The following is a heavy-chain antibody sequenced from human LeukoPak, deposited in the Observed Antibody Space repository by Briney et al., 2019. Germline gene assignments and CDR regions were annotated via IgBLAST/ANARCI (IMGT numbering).Heavy chain of an antibody. J-gene: IGHJ4*02. CDR3: AKESHYGDFDY. Sequence: GSLRLSCAASGFTFSSYGMHWVRQAPGKGLEWVAVISYDGSNKYYAGSVKGRFTISRDNSKNTLYLQMNSLRAEDTAVYYCAKESHYGDFDYWGQGTLVTVSS. CDR2: ISYDGSNK. CDR1: GFTFSSYG. V-gene: IGHV3-30*18. D-gene: IGHD4-17*01.